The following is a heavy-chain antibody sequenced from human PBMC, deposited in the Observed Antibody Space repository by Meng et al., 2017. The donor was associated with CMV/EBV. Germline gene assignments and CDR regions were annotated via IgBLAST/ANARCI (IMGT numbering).Heavy chain of an antibody. Sequence: GESLKISCAASGFTFSSYSKNWVRQAPGKGLEWVSSISSSSSYIYYADSVRGRFTISRDNAKNSLYLQMNSLRAEDTAVYYCARRRGRHSGGGSYYFDYWGQGTLVTVSS. CDR1: GFTFSSYS. CDR3: ARRRGRHSGGGSYYFDY. V-gene: IGHV3-21*01. D-gene: IGHD4-23*01. CDR2: ISSSSSYI. J-gene: IGHJ4*02.